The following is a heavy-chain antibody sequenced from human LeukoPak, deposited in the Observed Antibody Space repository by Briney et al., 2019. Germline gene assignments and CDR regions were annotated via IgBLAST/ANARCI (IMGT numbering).Heavy chain of an antibody. Sequence: GGSLRLSCAASGFTFGTYAMTWVRQAPGKGLEWVSVISGRGGSTNYADSVKGRFIISRDNSRNTLFLQMNSLRAEDTAVYYCAKHHYSSSRDYFDYWGQGTLVTVSS. CDR1: GFTFGTYA. CDR2: ISGRGGST. CDR3: AKHHYSSSRDYFDY. V-gene: IGHV3-23*01. J-gene: IGHJ4*02. D-gene: IGHD6-13*01.